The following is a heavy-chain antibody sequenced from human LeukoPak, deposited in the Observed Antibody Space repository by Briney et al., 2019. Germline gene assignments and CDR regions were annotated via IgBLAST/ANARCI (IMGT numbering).Heavy chain of an antibody. CDR3: ASWPGGWYGEDS. J-gene: IGHJ4*02. CDR1: EVTVSNNF. V-gene: IGHV3-53*01. CDR2: IYGGGST. Sequence: GGSLILSCAASEVTVSNNFMSWVRQAPGKGLEWVSVIYGGGSTYYADSVKGRFTISRDTSKNTLYLQMNSLRAEDTAVYYCASWPGGWYGEDSWGQGTLVTVSS. D-gene: IGHD6-19*01.